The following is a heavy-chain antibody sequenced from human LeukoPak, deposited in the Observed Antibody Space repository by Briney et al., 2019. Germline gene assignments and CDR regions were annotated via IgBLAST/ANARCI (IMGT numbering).Heavy chain of an antibody. Sequence: GGSLRLSCAASVFIFRDYYMTWIRQAPAKGLEWISYISTSGISKYYADSVKGRFTISRDNTKNSLYLQMNSLRVEDTGVYYCARDPIAAPGTNFYHYYIDVWGKGTTVTVSS. V-gene: IGHV3-11*04. CDR2: ISTSGISK. CDR1: VFIFRDYY. J-gene: IGHJ6*03. CDR3: ARDPIAAPGTNFYHYYIDV. D-gene: IGHD6-13*01.